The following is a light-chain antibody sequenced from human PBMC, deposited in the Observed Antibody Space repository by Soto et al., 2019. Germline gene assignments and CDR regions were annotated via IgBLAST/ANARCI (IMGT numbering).Light chain of an antibody. CDR3: SSYTSSSTPCV. J-gene: IGLJ1*01. CDR2: EVS. V-gene: IGLV2-14*01. Sequence: QSALTQPASVSGSPGQSITISCTGTSSDVGGYNYVSWYQQHPGKAPKHMIYEVSNRPSGVSNRFSGSKSGNTASLTISGLQAEDEADYYCSSYTSSSTPCVFGTGTKLTVL. CDR1: SSDVGGYNY.